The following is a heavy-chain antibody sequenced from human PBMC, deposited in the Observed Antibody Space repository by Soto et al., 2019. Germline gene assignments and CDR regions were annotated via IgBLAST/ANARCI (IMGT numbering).Heavy chain of an antibody. J-gene: IGHJ4*02. CDR2: ISGYNGNT. CDR1: GCTFTNFG. Sequence: GASVKVSSKTSGCTFTNFGISWLRQAPGQGLERVGWISGYNGNTNYAQKFRDRDIMTTDTSTTTVYMELRSLRSDDTAVYFCAIDLLPVFALDWCQRLLVTV. V-gene: IGHV1-18*01. CDR3: AIDLLPVFALD. D-gene: IGHD3-10*02.